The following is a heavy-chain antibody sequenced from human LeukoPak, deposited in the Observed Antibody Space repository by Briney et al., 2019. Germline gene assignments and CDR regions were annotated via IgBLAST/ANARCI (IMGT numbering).Heavy chain of an antibody. CDR3: ARLIGGGWNYFDY. CDR2: IYYSGST. CDR1: GGSISSYY. V-gene: IGHV4-59*08. J-gene: IGHJ4*02. D-gene: IGHD6-19*01. Sequence: PSVTLSLTCTVSGGSISSYYWARIRQPPGKGLEWIGYIYYSGSTNYNPSLKSRVTISVDTSKNQFSLKLRFVTAADTAVYYCARLIGGGWNYFDYWGQGTLVTVSS.